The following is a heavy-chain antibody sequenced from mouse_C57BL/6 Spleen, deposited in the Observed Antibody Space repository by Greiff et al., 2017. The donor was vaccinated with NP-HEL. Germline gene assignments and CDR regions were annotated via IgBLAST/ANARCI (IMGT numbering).Heavy chain of an antibody. Sequence: EVMLVESGGGLVKPGGSLKLSCAASGFTFSSYAMSWVRQTPEKRLEWVATISDGGSYTYYPDNVKGRFTISRDNAKNNLYLQMSHLKSEDTAMYYCARDPGEMVTTPWGAYWGQVTLVTVSA. V-gene: IGHV5-4*01. CDR3: ARDPGEMVTTPWGAY. D-gene: IGHD2-3*01. J-gene: IGHJ3*01. CDR1: GFTFSSYA. CDR2: ISDGGSYT.